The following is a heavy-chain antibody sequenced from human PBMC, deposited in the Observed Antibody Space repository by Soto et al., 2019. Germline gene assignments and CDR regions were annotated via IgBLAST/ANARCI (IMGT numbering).Heavy chain of an antibody. D-gene: IGHD2-21*01. Sequence: PSETLSLTCAVYGGSFSGYYWSWIRQPPGKGLEWIGEINHSGSTNYNPSLKSRVTISVDTSKNQFSLKLSSVTAADTAVYYCARGNVVAIDYWGQGTLVTVSS. V-gene: IGHV4-34*01. CDR3: ARGNVVAIDY. CDR1: GGSFSGYY. J-gene: IGHJ4*02. CDR2: INHSGST.